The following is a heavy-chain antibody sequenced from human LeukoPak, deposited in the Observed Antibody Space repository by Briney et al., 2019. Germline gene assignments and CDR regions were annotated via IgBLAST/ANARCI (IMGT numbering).Heavy chain of an antibody. J-gene: IGHJ6*02. V-gene: IGHV3-7*01. CDR2: IKQVGSEK. CDR3: ARDLDGSGSYYNYYGMDV. CDR1: GFTFSSYW. D-gene: IGHD3-10*01. Sequence: GGSLSLSCAASGFTFSSYWMSWVRQAPGKGLEWVANIKQVGSEKYYVDSVKGRFTISRDNAKNSLYLQMNSLRAEDTAVYYCARDLDGSGSYYNYYGMDVWGQGTTVTVSS.